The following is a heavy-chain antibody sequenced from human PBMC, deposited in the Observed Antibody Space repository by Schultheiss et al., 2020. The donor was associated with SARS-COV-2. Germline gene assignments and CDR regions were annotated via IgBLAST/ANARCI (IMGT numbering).Heavy chain of an antibody. CDR3: ARADNWNSRG. CDR2: INPNSGGT. J-gene: IGHJ4*02. D-gene: IGHD1-7*01. CDR1: GGTFSSYA. V-gene: IGHV1-69*13. Sequence: SVKVSCKASGGTFSSYAISWVRQAPGQGLEWMGWINPNSGGTNYAQKFQGRVTITADESTSTAYMELRSLRSDDTAVYYCARADNWNSRGWGQGTLVTVSS.